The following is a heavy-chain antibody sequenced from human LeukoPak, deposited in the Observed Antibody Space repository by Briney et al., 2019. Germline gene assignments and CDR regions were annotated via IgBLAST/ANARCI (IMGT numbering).Heavy chain of an antibody. CDR3: ARFMRDRYKNNWFDH. J-gene: IGHJ5*02. Sequence: GGSLRLSCAASGFTFSSYEMNGVRQAPGKGLEWVSYISSSGSTIYYADSVKGRFTISRDNDKNSLYLQMNSLRAEDTAVYYCARFMRDRYKNNWFDHWGQGTLVTVSS. CDR1: GFTFSSYE. V-gene: IGHV3-48*03. CDR2: ISSSGSTI. D-gene: IGHD5-12*01.